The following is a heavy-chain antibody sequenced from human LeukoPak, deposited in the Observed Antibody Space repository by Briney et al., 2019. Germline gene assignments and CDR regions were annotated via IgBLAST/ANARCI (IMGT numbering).Heavy chain of an antibody. Sequence: GGSLRLSCAASGFTLSRYSMNWVRQAPGKGLEWVSSISTSSSYIYYADSVKGRFTISRDNAKSSLYLQMTSLRAEDTALYYCARGYSYGRNWYFDLWGRGTLVTVSS. V-gene: IGHV3-21*04. CDR1: GFTLSRYS. CDR3: ARGYSYGRNWYFDL. J-gene: IGHJ2*01. D-gene: IGHD5-18*01. CDR2: ISTSSSYI.